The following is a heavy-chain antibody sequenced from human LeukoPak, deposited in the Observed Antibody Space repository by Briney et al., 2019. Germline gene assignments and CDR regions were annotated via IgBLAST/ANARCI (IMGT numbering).Heavy chain of an antibody. CDR2: IYPGDSDT. V-gene: IGHV5-51*01. CDR1: GYSFTGYW. CDR3: ARHGVRGYTIGYFNY. D-gene: IGHD5-18*01. J-gene: IGHJ4*02. Sequence: GESLEISCKGSGYSFTGYWIGWVRQMPGKGLEWMGIIYPGDSDTRYSPSFQGQVTIPADKSISTAYLQWSSLKASDTAMYYCARHGVRGYTIGYFNYWGQGTLVTVSS.